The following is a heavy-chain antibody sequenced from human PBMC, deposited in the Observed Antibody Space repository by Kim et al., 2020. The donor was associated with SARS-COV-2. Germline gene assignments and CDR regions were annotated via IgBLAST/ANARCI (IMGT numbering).Heavy chain of an antibody. D-gene: IGHD3-3*02. CDR1: GYSFTSYW. CDR2: IDPSDSYT. J-gene: IGHJ6*02. V-gene: IGHV5-10-1*01. Sequence: GESLKISCKGSGYSFTSYWISWVRQMPGKGLEWMGRIDPSDSYTNYSPSFQGHVTISADKSISTAYLQWSSLKASDTAMYYCARRISGDYYYYYGMDVWGQGTTVTVSS. CDR3: ARRISGDYYYYYGMDV.